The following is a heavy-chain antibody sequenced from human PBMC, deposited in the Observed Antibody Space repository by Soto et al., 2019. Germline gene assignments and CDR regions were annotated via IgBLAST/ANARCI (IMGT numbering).Heavy chain of an antibody. CDR3: ARDYPTPRVTVTTSH. CDR1: GYTFTSYG. Sequence: QVQLVQSGAEVKKPGASVKVSCKASGYTFTSYGISWVRKAPGQGLEWMGWISAYNGNTNYAQKLQGRVTMTTDTATSTAYMELRSLRSDDTAVYYCARDYPTPRVTVTTSHWGQGTLVTVSS. V-gene: IGHV1-18*01. J-gene: IGHJ4*02. D-gene: IGHD4-17*01. CDR2: ISAYNGNT.